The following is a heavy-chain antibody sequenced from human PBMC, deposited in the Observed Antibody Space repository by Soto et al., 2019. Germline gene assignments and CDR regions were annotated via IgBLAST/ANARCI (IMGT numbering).Heavy chain of an antibody. CDR3: ATATISPVSATLYPYGMDV. J-gene: IGHJ6*02. Sequence: QVQLVQSGAEVKKPGSSVKVSCQASGGTFNNFAFTWVRQAPGQGLEWLGGIMPVFHTTNIAQTFQDRITVTAADFTTTVYMEMTSLRYDATAVYYCATATISPVSATLYPYGMDVWGQGTTVTVSS. CDR1: GGTFNNFA. D-gene: IGHD6-25*01. V-gene: IGHV1-69*01. CDR2: IMPVFHTT.